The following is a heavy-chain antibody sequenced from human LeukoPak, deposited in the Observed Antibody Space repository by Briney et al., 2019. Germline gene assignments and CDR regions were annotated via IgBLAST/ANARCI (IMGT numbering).Heavy chain of an antibody. CDR3: ARDRAVNQDWVEFDP. J-gene: IGHJ5*02. CDR1: GLRVSDYY. CDR2: IRDSGEA. V-gene: IGHV3-66*03. D-gene: IGHD3/OR15-3a*01. Sequence: GGSLRHSCAVSGLRVSDYYMSWVRQAPGKGLEWVGLIRDSGEAFYADFARGRFAISRDESENTLYLQMNSLRVEDTAVYFCARDRAVNQDWVEFDPWGQGTPDIVSS.